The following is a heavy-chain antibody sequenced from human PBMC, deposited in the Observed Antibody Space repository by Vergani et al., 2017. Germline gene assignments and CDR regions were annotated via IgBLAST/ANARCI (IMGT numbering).Heavy chain of an antibody. D-gene: IGHD3-10*01. J-gene: IGHJ6*02. CDR3: ARDGVGYYGSGSYYYYYCMDV. CDR1: GFTFSSYS. V-gene: IGHV3-48*02. CDR2: ISSSSSTI. Sequence: EVQLVESGGGLVQPGGSLRLSCAASGFTFSSYSMNWVRQAPGKGLEWVSYISSSSSTIYYADSVKGRLTISRDNAKNSLYLQMNSLRDEDTAVYYCARDGVGYYGSGSYYYYYCMDVWGQGTTVTVSS.